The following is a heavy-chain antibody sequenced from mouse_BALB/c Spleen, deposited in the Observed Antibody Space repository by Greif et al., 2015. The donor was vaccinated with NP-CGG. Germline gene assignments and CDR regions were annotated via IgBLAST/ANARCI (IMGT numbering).Heavy chain of an antibody. V-gene: IGHV1-80*01. Sequence: QVQLQQSGAELVRPGSSVKISCKASGYAFSSYWMNWVKQRPGQGLEWIGQIYPGDGDTNYNGKFKGKATLTADKSSSTAYMQLSSLTSEGSAVYFCAREDCGTRYFDVWGAGTTVTVSS. CDR2: IYPGDGDT. CDR1: GYAFSSYW. J-gene: IGHJ1*01. D-gene: IGHD1-1*01. CDR3: AREDCGTRYFDV.